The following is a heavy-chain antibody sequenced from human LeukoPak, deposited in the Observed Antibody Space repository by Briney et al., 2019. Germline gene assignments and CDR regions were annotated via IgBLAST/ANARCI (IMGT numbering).Heavy chain of an antibody. CDR2: INHGGSI. Sequence: SETLSLTCAVYGGSFSGQYWGWIRQPPGKGLEWIGEINHGGSISYNASLKSRVTISLDTSKNQFSLKLSPVTAADTAVYYCAGGDYHGSESYANYWGQGTLVTVS. J-gene: IGHJ4*02. V-gene: IGHV4-34*01. CDR1: GGSFSGQY. CDR3: AGGDYHGSESYANY. D-gene: IGHD3-10*01.